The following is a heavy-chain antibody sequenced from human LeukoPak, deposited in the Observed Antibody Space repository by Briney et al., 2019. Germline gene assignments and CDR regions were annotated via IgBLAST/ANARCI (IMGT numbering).Heavy chain of an antibody. CDR2: TYYRSKWYN. Sequence: SQTLSLTCAISGDSVSSNSAAWNWIRQSPSRGLEWLGRTYYRSKWYNDYAVSVKSRITINPDTSKNQFSLQLNSVTPEDTAVYYCARLRYYDFWSGDYNWFDPWGQGTLVTVSS. J-gene: IGHJ5*02. CDR3: ARLRYYDFWSGDYNWFDP. CDR1: GDSVSSNSAA. V-gene: IGHV6-1*01. D-gene: IGHD3-3*01.